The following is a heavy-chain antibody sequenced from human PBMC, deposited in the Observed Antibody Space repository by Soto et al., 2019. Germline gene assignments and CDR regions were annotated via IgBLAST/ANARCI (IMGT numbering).Heavy chain of an antibody. CDR3: TSRFNYYDTGGDAFDI. D-gene: IGHD3-22*01. V-gene: IGHV3-73*01. Sequence: GGSLRLSCAASGFTFSGSAMHWVRQASGKGLEWVGRIRSKANSYATAYAASVKGRFTISRDDSKNTAYLQMNSLKTEDTAVYYCTSRFNYYDTGGDAFDIWGQGTMVTVSS. J-gene: IGHJ3*02. CDR2: IRSKANSYAT. CDR1: GFTFSGSA.